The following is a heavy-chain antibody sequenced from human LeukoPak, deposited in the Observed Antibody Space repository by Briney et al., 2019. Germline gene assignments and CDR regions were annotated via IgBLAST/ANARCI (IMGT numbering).Heavy chain of an antibody. CDR3: AGEKSRGWGRSLYFDY. J-gene: IGHJ4*02. V-gene: IGHV4-34*01. CDR1: GGSFSGYY. CDR2: INHSGST. Sequence: PSETLSLTCAVYGGSFSGYYWSWIRQPPGKGLEWIGEINHSGSTNYNPSLKSRVTISVDTSKNQFSLKLSSVTAADTAVYYCAGEKSRGWGRSLYFDYWGQGTLVTVSS. D-gene: IGHD6-19*01.